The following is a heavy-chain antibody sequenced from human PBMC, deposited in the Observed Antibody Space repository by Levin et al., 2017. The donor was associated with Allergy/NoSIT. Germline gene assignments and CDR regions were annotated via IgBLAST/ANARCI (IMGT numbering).Heavy chain of an antibody. V-gene: IGHV4-30-4*01. CDR3: ARDSRCREGNCSGAEGNLDY. J-gene: IGHJ4*02. CDR2: IYYSGST. D-gene: IGHD2-15*01. CDR1: GGSISSGDYY. Sequence: SETLSLTCTVSGGSISSGDYYWSWIRQPPGKGLEWIGYIYYSGSTYYNPSLKSRVTISVDTSKNQFSLKLSSVTAADTAVYYCARDSRCREGNCSGAEGNLDYWGQGTLVTVSS.